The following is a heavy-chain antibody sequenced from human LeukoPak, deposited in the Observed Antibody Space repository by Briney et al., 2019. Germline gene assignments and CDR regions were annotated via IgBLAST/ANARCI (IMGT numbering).Heavy chain of an antibody. V-gene: IGHV6-1*01. D-gene: IGHD1-14*01. J-gene: IGHJ4*02. CDR3: ARVNSWTEEPDTGFDY. CDR2: TYYRSKWYN. Sequence: SQTLSLTCAISGDSVSSNSAAWNWIRQSPSRGLEWLGRTYYRSKWYNDYAVSVKSRITINPDTSKNQFSLQLNSVSPEDTAVYYCARVNSWTEEPDTGFDYWGQGILVTDSS. CDR1: GDSVSSNSAA.